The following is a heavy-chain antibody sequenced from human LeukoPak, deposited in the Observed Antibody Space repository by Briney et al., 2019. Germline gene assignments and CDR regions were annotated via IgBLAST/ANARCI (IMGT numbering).Heavy chain of an antibody. D-gene: IGHD6-19*01. Sequence: GRSLRLSCAASGFTFSSYGMHWVRQAPGKGLEWVAVISYDGSNKYYADSVKGRFTISRDNSKNTLYLQMNSLRAEDTAVYYCAKDDSSGWYWGYYYYGMDVWGQGTTVTVSS. CDR3: AKDDSSGWYWGYYYYGMDV. J-gene: IGHJ6*02. V-gene: IGHV3-30*18. CDR2: ISYDGSNK. CDR1: GFTFSSYG.